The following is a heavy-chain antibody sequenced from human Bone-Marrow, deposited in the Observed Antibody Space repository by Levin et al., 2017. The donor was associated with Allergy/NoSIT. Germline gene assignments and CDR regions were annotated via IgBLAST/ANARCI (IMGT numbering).Heavy chain of an antibody. Sequence: GGSLRLSCAASGFIFSDFGMQWLRQAPGKGLEWVAIIWYDGSNIFYADSVKGRFTISRDNAKKTLYLQMNSLRVEDSGVYYCARGTNWYEDFWGQGTLVTVSS. CDR3: ARGTNWYEDF. D-gene: IGHD1-1*01. CDR2: IWYDGSNI. V-gene: IGHV3-33*01. J-gene: IGHJ4*02. CDR1: GFIFSDFG.